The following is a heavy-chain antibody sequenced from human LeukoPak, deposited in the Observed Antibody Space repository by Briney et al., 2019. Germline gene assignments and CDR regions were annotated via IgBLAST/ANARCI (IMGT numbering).Heavy chain of an antibody. CDR3: AREGVGATYFDY. V-gene: IGHV1-69*06. Sequence: EASVKVSCKASGGTFSSYAISWVRQAPGQGLEWMGRIIPIFGTANYAQKFQGRVTITADKSTSTAYMELSSLRSEDTAVYYCAREGVGATYFDYWAQGTLVTVSS. CDR2: IIPIFGTA. D-gene: IGHD1-26*01. CDR1: GGTFSSYA. J-gene: IGHJ4*02.